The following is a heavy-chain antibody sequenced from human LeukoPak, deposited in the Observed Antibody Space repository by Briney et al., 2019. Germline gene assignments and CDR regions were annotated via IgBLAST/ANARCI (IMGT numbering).Heavy chain of an antibody. V-gene: IGHV3-66*02. CDR1: GFTVSSNY. J-gene: IGHJ4*02. Sequence: GGSLRLSCAASGFTVSSNYMSWVRQAPGKGLEWVSVIYSGGSTYYADSVKGRFTISRDNSKNTLYLQMNSLRAEDTAVYYCAREHALRWSRFDYWGQGTLLTVSS. CDR3: AREHALRWSRFDY. CDR2: IYSGGST. D-gene: IGHD4-23*01.